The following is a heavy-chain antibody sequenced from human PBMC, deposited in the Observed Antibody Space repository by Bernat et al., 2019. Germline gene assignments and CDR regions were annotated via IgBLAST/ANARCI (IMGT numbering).Heavy chain of an antibody. CDR1: GYIFSDYY. CDR3: ATSGPYFYSGMDV. D-gene: IGHD1-26*01. Sequence: QVQPVQSGAEVKKPGASVKVSCKASGYIFSDYYIHWVRQAPGQGLEWMGWINPNSGGTKYAQKFQDRVTMTRDTSIRTAYMELSRLTSDDTAVYYCATSGPYFYSGMDVWGQGTPVTVSS. CDR2: INPNSGGT. V-gene: IGHV1-2*02. J-gene: IGHJ6*02.